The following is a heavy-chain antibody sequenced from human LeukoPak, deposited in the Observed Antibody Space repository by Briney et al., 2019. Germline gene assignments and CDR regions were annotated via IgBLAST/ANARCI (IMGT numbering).Heavy chain of an antibody. J-gene: IGHJ1*01. V-gene: IGHV3-7*01. CDR2: IRTDGSEK. D-gene: IGHD2-2*01. CDR1: GFTFSNYW. CDR3: ATYSSSNAREFQY. Sequence: GGSLRLSCEASGFTFSNYWMSWVRQAPGKGLEWVANIRTDGSEKYYVDSVKGRFTISRDNAKNSLYLQMNSLRAEDTAVYYCATYSSSNAREFQYWGQGTLVTVSS.